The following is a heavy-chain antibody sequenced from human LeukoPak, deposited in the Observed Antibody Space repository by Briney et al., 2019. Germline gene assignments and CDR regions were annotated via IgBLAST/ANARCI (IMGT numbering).Heavy chain of an antibody. CDR2: IYYIGST. CDR1: GGSIRSYY. Sequence: SETLSLTCTVSGGSIRSYYWSWIRQPPGEGLECIGYIYYIGSTNYNPSLKSRVSISLDTSKSQFSLKLTSVTPADTAVYYCARGGIVGSRTNWFDPWGQGILVTVSS. D-gene: IGHD1-26*01. V-gene: IGHV4-59*01. CDR3: ARGGIVGSRTNWFDP. J-gene: IGHJ5*02.